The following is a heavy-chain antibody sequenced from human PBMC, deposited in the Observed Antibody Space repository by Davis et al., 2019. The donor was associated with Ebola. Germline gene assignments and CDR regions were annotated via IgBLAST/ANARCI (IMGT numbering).Heavy chain of an antibody. V-gene: IGHV1-69*13. D-gene: IGHD6-19*01. Sequence: AASVKVSCKASGGTFSSYAISWVRQAPGQGLEWMGGIIPIFGTANYAQKFQGRVTITADESTSTAYMELSSLRSEDTAVYYCARLSQWLVLDAFDIWGQGTMVTVSS. CDR3: ARLSQWLVLDAFDI. J-gene: IGHJ3*02. CDR1: GGTFSSYA. CDR2: IIPIFGTA.